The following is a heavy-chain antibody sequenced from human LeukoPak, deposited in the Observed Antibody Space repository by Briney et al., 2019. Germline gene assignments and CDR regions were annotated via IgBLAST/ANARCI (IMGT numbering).Heavy chain of an antibody. CDR3: ARLMGYCSGGSCYRGPAYYYYGMDV. Sequence: GESLKISCKGSGYSFTSYWIGWVRQMPGKGLEWMGIIYPGDSDTRYSPSFQGQVTISADKSISTAYLQWSSLKASDTAMYYCARLMGYCSGGSCYRGPAYYYYGMDVWGQGTTVTVSS. CDR1: GYSFTSYW. D-gene: IGHD2-15*01. J-gene: IGHJ6*02. CDR2: IYPGDSDT. V-gene: IGHV5-51*01.